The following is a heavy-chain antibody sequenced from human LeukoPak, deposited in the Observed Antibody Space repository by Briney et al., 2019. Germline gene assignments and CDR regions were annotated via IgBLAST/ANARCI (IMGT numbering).Heavy chain of an antibody. CDR2: INHSGST. CDR3: AREGSRHFDY. V-gene: IGHV4-34*01. J-gene: IGHJ4*02. Sequence: PSETLSLTCAVYGGSFRGYYWSWIRQPPGKGLEWIGEINHSGSTNYNPSLKSRVTISVDASKNQFSLKLSSVTAADTAVYYCAREGSRHFDYWGQGTLVTVSS. D-gene: IGHD6-13*01. CDR1: GGSFRGYY.